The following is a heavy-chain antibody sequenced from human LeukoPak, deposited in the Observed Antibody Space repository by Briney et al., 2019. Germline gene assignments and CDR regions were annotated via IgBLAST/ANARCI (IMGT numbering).Heavy chain of an antibody. D-gene: IGHD5-18*01. CDR2: IRYDGSEK. J-gene: IGHJ3*02. V-gene: IGHV3-30*02. Sequence: GGSLRLSCAASGFTFNRYAMHWVRQAPGKGLEWVTFIRYDGSEKYYVDSVKGRFTISRDNFKRTLYLQMSSLRDEDTARYYCAKAYSTYSFGYPDAFDMWGHGTMVIGSS. CDR1: GFTFNRYA. CDR3: AKAYSTYSFGYPDAFDM.